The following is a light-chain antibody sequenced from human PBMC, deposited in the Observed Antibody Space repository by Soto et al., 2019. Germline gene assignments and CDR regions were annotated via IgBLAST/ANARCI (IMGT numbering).Light chain of an antibody. CDR1: SSDVGSYNR. J-gene: IGLJ2*01. Sequence: QSALTQPPSVSGSPGQAVTISCTGTSSDVGSYNRVSWYQQPPGTAPKLMIYEVSNRPSGVPDRFSGSKSGNTASLTISGLQAEDEADYYCSSYTSSSTVVFGGGTQRTVL. CDR3: SSYTSSSTVV. V-gene: IGLV2-18*02. CDR2: EVS.